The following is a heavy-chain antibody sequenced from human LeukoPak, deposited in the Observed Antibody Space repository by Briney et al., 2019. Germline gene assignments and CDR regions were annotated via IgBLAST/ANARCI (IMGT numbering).Heavy chain of an antibody. V-gene: IGHV3-7*01. CDR1: GFNFSKYW. Sequence: GGSLRVSRAASGFNFSKYWMTSVRPVLGKGLGWVANIKEDGSEIYYVDAVKGRFSISRDNAKTSLYLQMNNLSVADTDVYYCVTDQTGRHPYFFDYWRQGTLVTVSS. CDR3: VTDQTGRHPYFFDY. J-gene: IGHJ4*02. CDR2: IKEDGSEI. D-gene: IGHD3-10*01.